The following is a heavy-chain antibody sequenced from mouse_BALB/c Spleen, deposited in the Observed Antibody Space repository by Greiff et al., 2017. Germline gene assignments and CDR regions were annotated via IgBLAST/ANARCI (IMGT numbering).Heavy chain of an antibody. Sequence: VQLQQSGPELVKPGASVKMSCKASGYTFTSYVMHWVKQKPGQGLEWIGYINPYNDGTKYNEKLKGKATLTSDKSSSTAYMELSSLTSEDSAVYYCARSGDYYGSSWDWYFDVWGAGTTVTVSS. D-gene: IGHD1-1*01. CDR3: ARSGDYYGSSWDWYFDV. J-gene: IGHJ1*01. CDR1: GYTFTSYV. CDR2: INPYNDGT. V-gene: IGHV1-14*01.